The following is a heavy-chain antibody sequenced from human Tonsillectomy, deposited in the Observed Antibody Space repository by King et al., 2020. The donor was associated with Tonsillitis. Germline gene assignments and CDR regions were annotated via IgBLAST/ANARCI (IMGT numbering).Heavy chain of an antibody. J-gene: IGHJ4*02. V-gene: IGHV3-30-3*01. CDR1: GFTFSSYA. CDR2: ISYDGSNK. Sequence: VQLVQSGGGVLQPGRSLRLSCAASGFTFSSYAMHWVRQAPGKGLEWVAVISYDGSNKYYADSVKGRFTISRDNSKNTLYLQMNSLRAEDTAVYYCAREVAARPDYWGQGTLVTVSS. CDR3: AREVAARPDY. D-gene: IGHD6-6*01.